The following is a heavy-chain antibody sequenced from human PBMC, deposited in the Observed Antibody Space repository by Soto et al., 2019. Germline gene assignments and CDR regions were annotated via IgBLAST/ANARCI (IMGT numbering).Heavy chain of an antibody. CDR2: IFYSGDT. CDR3: VGTGTTDDF. D-gene: IGHD1-7*01. J-gene: IGHJ1*01. Sequence: VQLQGSGPGLVKPSQTLSLHCTVSGASVNTGDYYWSYIRQSPGKGLEWLGYIFYSGDTYYNPSLKSRATISLHAARNQISLTLTSVTDADTAVYFCVGTGTTDDFWGQGTLVTVSS. V-gene: IGHV4-30-4*01. CDR1: GASVNTGDYY.